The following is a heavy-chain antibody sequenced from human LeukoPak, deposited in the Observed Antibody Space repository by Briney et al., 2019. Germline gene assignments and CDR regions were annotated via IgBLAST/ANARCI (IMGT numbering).Heavy chain of an antibody. V-gene: IGHV3-30*03. CDR3: ARDRGGGFDP. CDR2: ISYDGSNK. J-gene: IGHJ5*02. Sequence: GGSLRLSCAASGFTFSSYAMSWVRQAPGKGLEWVAVISYDGSNKYYADSVKGRFTISRDNSKNTLYLQMNSLRAEDTAVYYCARDRGGGFDPWGQGTLVTVSS. CDR1: GFTFSSYA. D-gene: IGHD3-10*01.